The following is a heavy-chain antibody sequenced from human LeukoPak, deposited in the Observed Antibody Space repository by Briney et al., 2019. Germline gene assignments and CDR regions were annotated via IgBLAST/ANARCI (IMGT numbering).Heavy chain of an antibody. CDR3: ARGMGQSARIGYYYYYMDV. D-gene: IGHD1-26*01. Sequence: SVKVSCKASGGTFSSYAISWVRQAPGQGLEWMGRIIPIFGTANYAQKFQGRVTITTDESTSTAYMELSSLRSEDTAVYYCARGMGQSARIGYYYYYMDVWGKGATVTVSS. J-gene: IGHJ6*03. CDR1: GGTFSSYA. CDR2: IIPIFGTA. V-gene: IGHV1-69*05.